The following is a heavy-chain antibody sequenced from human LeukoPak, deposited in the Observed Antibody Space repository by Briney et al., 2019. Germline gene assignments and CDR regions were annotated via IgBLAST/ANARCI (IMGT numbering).Heavy chain of an antibody. Sequence: GRSLRLSCAVSGFTVSSNYMGWVRQAPGKGLEWVSVFYSSGSTYYADSVRGRFTISRDNSENTLFLQMNTLRAEDTAVYYCARLEKNSYYYMDVWGKGTTVTVSS. CDR3: ARLEKNSYYYMDV. V-gene: IGHV3-53*01. CDR1: GFTVSSNY. CDR2: FYSSGST. J-gene: IGHJ6*03. D-gene: IGHD1-1*01.